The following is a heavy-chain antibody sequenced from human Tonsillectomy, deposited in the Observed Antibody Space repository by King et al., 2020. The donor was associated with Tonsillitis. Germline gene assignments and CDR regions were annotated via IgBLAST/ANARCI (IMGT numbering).Heavy chain of an antibody. CDR2: VTWNRGST. CDR3: ASQGPIVGADGAFDI. V-gene: IGHV3-20*04. D-gene: IGHD1-26*01. J-gene: IGHJ3*02. Sequence: VQLVESGGGVVRPGGSLRLSCAASGFTFDDYGMSWVRQAPGKGLEWVSGVTWNRGSTGYADSVKGRFTISRDNAKNSLYLQMNSLRAEDTALYFCASQGPIVGADGAFDIWGQGTMVTVSS. CDR1: GFTFDDYG.